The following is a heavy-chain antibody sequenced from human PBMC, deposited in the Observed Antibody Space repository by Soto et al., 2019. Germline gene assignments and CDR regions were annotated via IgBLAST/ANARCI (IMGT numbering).Heavy chain of an antibody. V-gene: IGHV3-23*01. J-gene: IGHJ6*02. CDR1: GFTFSSYA. CDR2: ISGSGGST. Sequence: PGGSLSLSCAASGFTFSSYAMSWVRPAPGKGLGWVSAISGSGGSTYYADSVKGRFTISRDNSKNTLYLQMNSLRAEDTAVYYCAKGFRVSGSGSYSNYYGMDVWGQGTTVTVSS. CDR3: AKGFRVSGSGSYSNYYGMDV. D-gene: IGHD3-10*01.